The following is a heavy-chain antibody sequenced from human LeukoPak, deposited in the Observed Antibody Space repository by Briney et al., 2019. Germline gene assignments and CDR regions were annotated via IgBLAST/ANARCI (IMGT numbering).Heavy chain of an antibody. V-gene: IGHV3-30*18. CDR1: GFTFSRYG. CDR3: AKGLNPEIQLWPQDAFDI. CDR2: ISYDGSTK. J-gene: IGHJ3*02. D-gene: IGHD5-18*01. Sequence: GGSLRLSCAASGFTFSRYGMNWVRQAPGKGLDWVAVISYDGSTKYYADSVKGRFTISRDNSKNTLYLQMNSLRSEDTAVYYCAKGLNPEIQLWPQDAFDIRGQGTMVTVSS.